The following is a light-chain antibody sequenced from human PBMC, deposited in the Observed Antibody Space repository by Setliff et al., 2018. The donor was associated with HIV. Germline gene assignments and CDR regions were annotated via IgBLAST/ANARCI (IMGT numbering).Light chain of an antibody. J-gene: IGLJ1*01. CDR2: DVT. CDR3: SSYTNSITLYV. CDR1: SSDIGGYKY. Sequence: QSALTQPASVSGSPGQSITISCTGTSSDIGGYKYVSWHQQHPGKAPKLMIFDVTNRPSGFSSRFSGSKSGNTASLTISGLQAEDEADYYCSSYTNSITLYVFGSGTKVTVL. V-gene: IGLV2-14*03.